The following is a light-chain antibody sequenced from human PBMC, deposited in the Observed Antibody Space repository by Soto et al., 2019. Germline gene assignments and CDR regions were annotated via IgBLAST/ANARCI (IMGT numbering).Light chain of an antibody. J-gene: IGLJ1*01. CDR2: DVS. Sequence: QSVLTQPASVSESPRQSINISCTEISTDVGEYKYVSWYQQHPGTAPKLIIYDVSNRPSGVSNRFSGSKSGSTACLTISGLQAEDEADYYCSAYTTSIALYVFGAGTKVTVL. CDR3: SAYTTSIALYV. CDR1: STDVGEYKY. V-gene: IGLV2-14*03.